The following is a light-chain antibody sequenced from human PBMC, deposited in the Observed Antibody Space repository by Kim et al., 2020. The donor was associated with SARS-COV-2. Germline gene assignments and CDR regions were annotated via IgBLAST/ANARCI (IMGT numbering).Light chain of an antibody. J-gene: IGKJ4*01. CDR1: QSVSSY. V-gene: IGKV3-11*01. CDR3: QQRSNWPKLT. Sequence: LSPGELATLSCRASQSVSSYLAWYQPMPGQAPRLLIYDASNRATGIPARFSGSGSGTDFTLTISSLEPEDFAVYYCQQRSNWPKLTFGGGTKVEI. CDR2: DAS.